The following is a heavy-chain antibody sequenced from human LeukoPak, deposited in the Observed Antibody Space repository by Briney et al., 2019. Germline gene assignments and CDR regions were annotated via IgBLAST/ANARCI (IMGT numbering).Heavy chain of an antibody. V-gene: IGHV3-23*01. CDR1: GFTFSSYA. CDR2: VDNSGGTR. CDR3: AKAAGYSSQTAYY. J-gene: IGHJ4*02. D-gene: IGHD6-13*01. Sequence: GGSLRLSCAVSGFTFSSYAMSWVRQAPGKGLEWVSGVDNSGGTRYYADSVKGRFAISRDNSKNTLYLQMNSLRVEDTALYYCAKAAGYSSQTAYYWGQGTLVTASS.